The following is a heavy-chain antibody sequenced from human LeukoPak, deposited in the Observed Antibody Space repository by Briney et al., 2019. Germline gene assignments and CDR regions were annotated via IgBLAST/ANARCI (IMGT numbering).Heavy chain of an antibody. J-gene: IGHJ6*03. CDR2: INSDGSST. CDR1: GFTFSSYW. V-gene: IGHV3-74*01. D-gene: IGHD3-3*01. CDR3: ARDQVYAFWSGRFDYYYYYMDV. Sequence: GGSLRLSCAASGFTFSSYWMHWVRQAPGKGLVWVSRINSDGSSTSYADSVKGRFTISRDNAKNTLYLQMNSLRAEDTAVYYCARDQVYAFWSGRFDYYYYYMDVWGKGTTVTVSS.